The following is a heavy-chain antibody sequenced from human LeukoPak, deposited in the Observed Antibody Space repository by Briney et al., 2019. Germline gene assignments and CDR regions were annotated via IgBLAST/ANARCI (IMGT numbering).Heavy chain of an antibody. V-gene: IGHV3-23*01. CDR2: VNGSGSVT. J-gene: IGHJ4*01. Sequence: GGSLRLSCAASGFTFSNYATSWARQAPGKGREWVSMVNGSGSVTYYADSVEGRFTISRDNSRNTVYLPMNSLRAEDTAVYYCAKVVVAASLDMKFDSWGHGILVTVSS. CDR3: AKVVVAASLDMKFDS. D-gene: IGHD2-15*01. CDR1: GFTFSNYA.